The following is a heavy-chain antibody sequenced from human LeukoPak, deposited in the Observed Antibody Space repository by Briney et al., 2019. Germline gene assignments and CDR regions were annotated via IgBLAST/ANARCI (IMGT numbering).Heavy chain of an antibody. CDR2: IYTSGTT. V-gene: IGHV4-4*07. J-gene: IGHJ5*02. Sequence: PSETLSLACTVSGGSISTDYWTWIRQPAGKGLEWIGLIYTSGTTNYNPSLKSRVTMSLDTSKNQFSLKLTSVTAADTAVYYCARQEGKYYDILTGYSPGGWFDPWGQGTLVTVSS. CDR1: GGSISTDY. CDR3: ARQEGKYYDILTGYSPGGWFDP. D-gene: IGHD3-9*01.